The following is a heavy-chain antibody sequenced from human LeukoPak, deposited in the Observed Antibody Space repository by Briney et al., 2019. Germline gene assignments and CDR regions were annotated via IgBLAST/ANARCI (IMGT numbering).Heavy chain of an antibody. Sequence: PSQTLSLTCTVSGDSITSGGYYWCWIRQPPGKGLEWIGYISHSGSTYYNPSLKSRVTISLIRSKTQFSLNLTSVTAADTAMYYCTSDYCTSTSCPAYWGQGILVTVSS. J-gene: IGHJ4*02. V-gene: IGHV4-30-2*01. D-gene: IGHD2-2*01. CDR2: ISHSGST. CDR3: TSDYCTSTSCPAY. CDR1: GDSITSGGYY.